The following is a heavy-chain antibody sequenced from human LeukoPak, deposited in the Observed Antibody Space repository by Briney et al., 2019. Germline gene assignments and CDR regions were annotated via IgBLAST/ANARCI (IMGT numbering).Heavy chain of an antibody. J-gene: IGHJ4*02. CDR2: INKDGREK. Sequence: GGSLSLSCAASGFTFKSNCMSWFPQAQGKGRKGVANINKDGREKYYVDSVKGRLTISRDNAKNPRYLQMNSLRAEDTAVYYCARDLTYYDILTGYYNPAFFDYWGQGTLVTVSS. V-gene: IGHV3-7*01. CDR3: ARDLTYYDILTGYYNPAFFDY. D-gene: IGHD3-9*01. CDR1: GFTFKSNC.